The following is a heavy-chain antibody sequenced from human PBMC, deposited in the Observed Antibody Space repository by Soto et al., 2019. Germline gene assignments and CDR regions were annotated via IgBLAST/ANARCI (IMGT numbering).Heavy chain of an antibody. CDR3: VRDGGPISDPNYHFDL. Sequence: QVQLVQSGAEVKKPGASVKVSCKSSGYTFTNYDFNWVRQAAGQGLEWMGWMHPYSGATGYAQKFRGRVTMTRDTSISTAYLELSSLRSEDTAVYYCVRDGGPISDPNYHFDLWGRGTLVTVSS. V-gene: IGHV1-8*01. CDR1: GYTFTNYD. J-gene: IGHJ2*01. CDR2: MHPYSGAT. D-gene: IGHD2-21*02.